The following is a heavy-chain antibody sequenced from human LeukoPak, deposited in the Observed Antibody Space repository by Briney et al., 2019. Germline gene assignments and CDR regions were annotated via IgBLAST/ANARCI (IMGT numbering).Heavy chain of an antibody. V-gene: IGHV4-39*07. D-gene: IGHD4-17*01. Sequence: SETLSLTCAVSGGSISRSDYYWAWIRQPPGKGLEWIGSIYYSGSTYYNPSLKSRVTISVDTSKNQFSLKLSSVTAADTAVYYCARGYGDYSGSDAFDIWGQGTMVTVSS. J-gene: IGHJ3*02. CDR1: GGSISRSDYY. CDR2: IYYSGST. CDR3: ARGYGDYSGSDAFDI.